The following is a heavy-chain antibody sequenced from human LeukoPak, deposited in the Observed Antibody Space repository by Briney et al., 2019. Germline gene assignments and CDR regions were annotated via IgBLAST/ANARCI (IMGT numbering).Heavy chain of an antibody. J-gene: IGHJ4*02. CDR2: VSYDETNK. Sequence: GGSLRLSCAASGFTFSSYAMHWVRQAPGKGLEWVAVVSYDETNKYYADSVKGRFTLSRDNSKNSLYLQMNSLRVEDTAVYYCARVSSSWHYFDYWGQGTLVTVSS. D-gene: IGHD6-13*01. V-gene: IGHV3-30*04. CDR1: GFTFSSYA. CDR3: ARVSSSWHYFDY.